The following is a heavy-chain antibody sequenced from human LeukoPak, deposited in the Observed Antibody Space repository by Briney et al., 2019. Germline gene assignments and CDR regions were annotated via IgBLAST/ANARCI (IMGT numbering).Heavy chain of an antibody. CDR2: IRHDGNMK. D-gene: IGHD3-16*01. J-gene: IGHJ1*01. CDR3: AKDDDWGRYKH. CDR1: GFTFSDFG. V-gene: IGHV3-30*02. Sequence: PGGSLRLSCAASGFTFSDFGMNWVRQAPGKGLEWVTFIRHDGNMKFYEDSVKGRFTISRDNSKNTLYLQMDSLRAEDTAVYYCAKDDDWGRYKHWGQGTLVTVSS.